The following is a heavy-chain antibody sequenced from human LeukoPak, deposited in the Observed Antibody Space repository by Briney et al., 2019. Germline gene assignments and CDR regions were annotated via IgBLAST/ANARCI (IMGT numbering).Heavy chain of an antibody. CDR1: GGSIRSYH. CDR2: IYTSGNT. D-gene: IGHD3-16*01. J-gene: IGHJ2*01. V-gene: IGHV4-4*07. Sequence: SETLSLTCTVSGGSIRSYHWSWIRQPAGKGLEWVGLIYTSGNTKYNSSLKSRVSMSVDTSKNQFSLKLRSVTAADTAVYFRASLGSGRFFDLWGRGTLVTVSS. CDR3: ASLGSGRFFDL.